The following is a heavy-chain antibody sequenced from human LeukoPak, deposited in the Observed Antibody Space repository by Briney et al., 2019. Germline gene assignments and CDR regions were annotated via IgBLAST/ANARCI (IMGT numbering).Heavy chain of an antibody. CDR1: GGTFSSYA. Sequence: ASVKVSCKASGGTFSSYAISWVRQAPGQGLEWMGGIIPTFGTANYAQKFQGRVTITADESTSTAYMELSSLRSEDTAVYYCARDYSGSYYRGGDAFDIWGQGTMVTVSS. D-gene: IGHD1-26*01. CDR3: ARDYSGSYYRGGDAFDI. V-gene: IGHV1-69*13. CDR2: IIPTFGTA. J-gene: IGHJ3*02.